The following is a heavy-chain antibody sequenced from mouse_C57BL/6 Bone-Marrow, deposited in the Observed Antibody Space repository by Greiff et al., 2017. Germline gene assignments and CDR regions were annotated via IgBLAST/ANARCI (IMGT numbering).Heavy chain of an antibody. V-gene: IGHV1-4*01. CDR3: ARSLGRDY. CDR2: INPSSGYT. D-gene: IGHD4-1*01. Sequence: LVESGAELARPGASVKMSCKASGYTFTSYTMHWVKQRPGQGLEWIGYINPSSGYTKYNQKFKDKATLTADKSSSTAYMQLSSLTSEDSAVYYCARSLGRDYWGQGTTLTVSS. CDR1: GYTFTSYT. J-gene: IGHJ2*01.